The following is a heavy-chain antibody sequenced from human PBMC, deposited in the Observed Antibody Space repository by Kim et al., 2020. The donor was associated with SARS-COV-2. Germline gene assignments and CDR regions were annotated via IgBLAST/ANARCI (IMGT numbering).Heavy chain of an antibody. CDR1: GFTFGDYA. V-gene: IGHV3-49*04. CDR3: TRAPYYYDGSGYSFDY. CDR2: IRSKAYGGTT. J-gene: IGHJ4*02. D-gene: IGHD3-22*01. Sequence: GGSLRLSCTASGFTFGDYAMSWVRQAPGKGLEWVGFIRSKAYGGTTEYAASVKGRFTISRDDSKTIAYLQMNSLKTEDTAVYYCTRAPYYYDGSGYSFDYWGQGTLVTVSS.